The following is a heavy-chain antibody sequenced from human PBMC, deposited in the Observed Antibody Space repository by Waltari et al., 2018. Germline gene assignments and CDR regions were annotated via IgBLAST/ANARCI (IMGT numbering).Heavy chain of an antibody. CDR3: AKRIVGGPFDV. CDR2: IIPIYGTP. V-gene: IGHV1-69*12. D-gene: IGHD1-26*01. Sequence: QVHLVQSGAEVRQPGSSVKVSCEASGGSCGTYAIAWVRQAPGQGLEWMAGIIPIYGTPNYAQKFQGRVNVAADELTRTAYMELSSLRSDDTAIYYCAKRIVGGPFDVWGQGTMVTVSS. CDR1: GGSCGTYA. J-gene: IGHJ3*01.